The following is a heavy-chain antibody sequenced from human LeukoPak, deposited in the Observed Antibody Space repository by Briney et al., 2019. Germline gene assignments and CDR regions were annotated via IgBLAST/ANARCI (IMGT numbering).Heavy chain of an antibody. D-gene: IGHD2-21*02. CDR2: VHNRGTT. CDR3: ARLDTAAGPFHH. CDR1: GGSISTYY. J-gene: IGHJ1*01. Sequence: SETLSLTCTVSGGSISTYYWSWIRQPPGKGLEWIGDVHNRGTTNFNSSLKSRVNMSVDVSKNQISLKLNSVAAADTAVYYCARLDTAAGPFHHWGQGTPVTVSS. V-gene: IGHV4-59*08.